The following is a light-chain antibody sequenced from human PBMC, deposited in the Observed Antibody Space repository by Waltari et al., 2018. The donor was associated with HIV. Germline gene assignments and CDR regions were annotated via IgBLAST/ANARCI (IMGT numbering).Light chain of an antibody. Sequence: SYELTQPPSVSVSPGQTAIITCSGAKLGDDYAYWYQQRPGQSPVLVIYQDNKRPSGIPDRFTGSSSGNTATLTISGTQAMDEADYYCQAWDNSAAVFGTGTKLTVL. CDR2: QDN. CDR1: KLGDDY. J-gene: IGLJ1*01. CDR3: QAWDNSAAV. V-gene: IGLV3-1*01.